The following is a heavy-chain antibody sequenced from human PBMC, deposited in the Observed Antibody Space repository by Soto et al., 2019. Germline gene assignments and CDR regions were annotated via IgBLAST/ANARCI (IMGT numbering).Heavy chain of an antibody. CDR3: ARDLDGLHDDNSGPYPRPG. CDR2: IHSSGSI. D-gene: IGHD3-22*01. V-gene: IGHV4-30-4*01. Sequence: PSETLSLTCTVSGGSISSDDCYWSWIRQAPGRGLEWIGYIHSSGSIYYNPSLKSRATMSIDTARNQFSLKVSSVTVADTAVYYCARDLDGLHDDNSGPYPRPGWGQGTLVTAS. CDR1: GGSISSDDCY. J-gene: IGHJ1*01.